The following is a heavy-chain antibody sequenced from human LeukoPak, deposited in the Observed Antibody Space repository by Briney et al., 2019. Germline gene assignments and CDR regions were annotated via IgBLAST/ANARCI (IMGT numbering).Heavy chain of an antibody. CDR1: GYTFTSYA. V-gene: IGHV1-3*01. D-gene: IGHD2-8*01. Sequence: ASVKVSCKASGYTFTSYAMHWVRQAPGQRLEWMGWINAGFGNTKYSQKFQGRVTITRDTSASTAYMELSSLRSEDTAVYYCARGLSYGQGWVDPWGQKTPVTASS. CDR3: ARGLSYGQGWVDP. J-gene: IGHJ5*02. CDR2: INAGFGNT.